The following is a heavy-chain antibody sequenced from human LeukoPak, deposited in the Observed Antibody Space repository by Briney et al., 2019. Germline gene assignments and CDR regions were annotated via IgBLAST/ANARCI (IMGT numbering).Heavy chain of an antibody. Sequence: GGSLRLSCAASGFSFDTYAMHWVRQAPGQGLEWVALIWHDGSHKFYSNSVRGQFTISRDNSKNTVYLQMNNLRPDDTAVYYCAREIFGSGSYPDLWGQGTLVTVSS. V-gene: IGHV3-33*01. CDR1: GFSFDTYA. J-gene: IGHJ5*02. CDR3: AREIFGSGSYPDL. CDR2: IWHDGSHK. D-gene: IGHD3-10*01.